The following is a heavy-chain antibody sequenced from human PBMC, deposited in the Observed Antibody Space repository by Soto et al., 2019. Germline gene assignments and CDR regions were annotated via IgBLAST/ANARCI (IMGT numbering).Heavy chain of an antibody. CDR2: IYYSGST. Sequence: QVQLQESGPGLVKPSQTLSLICTVSGGSISSGGYYWSWIRQHPGKGLEWIGYIYYSGSTYYNPSHNSRVTISVDTSKNQFSLKLSSVTAADTAVYYCARATDSSGDALDIWGQGTMVTVSS. J-gene: IGHJ3*02. V-gene: IGHV4-31*03. D-gene: IGHD3-22*01. CDR1: GGSISSGGYY. CDR3: ARATDSSGDALDI.